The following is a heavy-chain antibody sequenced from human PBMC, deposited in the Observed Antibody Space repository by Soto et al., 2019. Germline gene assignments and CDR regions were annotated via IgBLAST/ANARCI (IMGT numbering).Heavy chain of an antibody. CDR1: GFTFSSSA. CDR2: IVVGSGST. D-gene: IGHD2-15*01. J-gene: IGHJ4*02. CDR3: AAGVASLDY. Sequence: SVKVSCKASGFTFSSSAVQWVRQARGQRLEWIGWIVVGSGSTNYAQKLQERVSLTRDMSTSTAYMELSSLRSEDTAVYYCAAGVASLDYWGQGTRVTSPQ. V-gene: IGHV1-58*01.